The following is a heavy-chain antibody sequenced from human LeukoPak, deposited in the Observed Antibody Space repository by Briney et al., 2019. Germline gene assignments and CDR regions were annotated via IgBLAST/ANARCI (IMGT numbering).Heavy chain of an antibody. D-gene: IGHD5-18*01. V-gene: IGHV1-18*01. Sequence: ASLKDSCKASGYNFRSYGIGWVPQAPRQGREWMAWIIAGNGNTNYAQKVQGRGTMTTDTSTSTAYMELRSLRSDDTAVYFCARDLARGYSYGYNAFDIWGQGTMVTVSS. CDR1: GYNFRSYG. CDR2: IIAGNGNT. J-gene: IGHJ3*02. CDR3: ARDLARGYSYGYNAFDI.